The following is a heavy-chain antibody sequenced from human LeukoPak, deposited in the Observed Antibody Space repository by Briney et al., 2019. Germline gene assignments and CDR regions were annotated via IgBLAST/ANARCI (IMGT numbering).Heavy chain of an antibody. CDR1: GFTFSSYG. V-gene: IGHV3-30*03. CDR3: ARRNVLPEGEALDI. CDR2: ISYDGSNK. D-gene: IGHD3-16*01. J-gene: IGHJ3*02. Sequence: GGSLRLSCAASGFTFSSYGMHWVRQAPGKGLEWVAVISYDGSNKYYADSVKGRFTISRDDSKNTLYLQMNSLRAEDTAVYYCARRNVLPEGEALDIWGQGTMVTVSS.